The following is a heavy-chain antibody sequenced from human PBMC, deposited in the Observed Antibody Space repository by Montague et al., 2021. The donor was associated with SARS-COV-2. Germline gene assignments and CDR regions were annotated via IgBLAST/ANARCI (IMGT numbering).Heavy chain of an antibody. D-gene: IGHD6-25*01. CDR3: VTPGNTAAAGQFDY. CDR1: GGSITSTTFY. V-gene: IGHV4-61*05. CDR2: IYEGNTT. J-gene: IGHJ4*02. Sequence: SETLSLTCIVSGGSITSTTFYWVWNRQSPGKELEWIFYIYEGNTTYYNPSLKIRVAISLDTPNNQFSLKITSFIVADPAICYCVTPGNTAAAGQFDYWGQGILVTVSS.